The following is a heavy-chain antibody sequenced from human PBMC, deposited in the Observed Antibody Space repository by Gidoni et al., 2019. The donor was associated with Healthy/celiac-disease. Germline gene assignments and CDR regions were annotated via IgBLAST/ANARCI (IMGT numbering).Heavy chain of an antibody. D-gene: IGHD5-12*01. J-gene: IGHJ6*02. CDR3: ARDTKLRWLHSYYYYGMDV. CDR1: GVTFSSYS. CDR2: ISSSSSTI. Sequence: EVQLVESGGGLVQPGGSLRLSCAASGVTFSSYSMNWVRQAPGKGLEWVSYISSSSSTIYYADSVKGRFTISRDNAKNSLYLQMNSLRDEDTAVYYCARDTKLRWLHSYYYYGMDVWGQGTTVTVSS. V-gene: IGHV3-48*02.